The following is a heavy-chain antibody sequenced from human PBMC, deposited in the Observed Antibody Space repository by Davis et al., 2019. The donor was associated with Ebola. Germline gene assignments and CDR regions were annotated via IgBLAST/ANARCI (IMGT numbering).Heavy chain of an antibody. CDR2: INPYNGGT. D-gene: IGHD2-8*01. CDR1: GYTFTGYY. V-gene: IGHV1-2*06. J-gene: IGHJ6*04. Sequence: AASVKVSCKASGYTFTGYYIQWVRRAPGQGLEWMGRINPYNGGTNYAQKFQGRLTMTTATSTATAYMELRGLTSDDTAVYYCARDRAYCTHGACFTRYHDYGLDVWGKGTTVTVSS. CDR3: ARDRAYCTHGACFTRYHDYGLDV.